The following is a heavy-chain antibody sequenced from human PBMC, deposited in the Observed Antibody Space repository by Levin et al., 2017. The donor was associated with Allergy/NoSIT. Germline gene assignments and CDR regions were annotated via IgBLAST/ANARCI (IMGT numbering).Heavy chain of an antibody. D-gene: IGHD3-16*02. J-gene: IGHJ5*02. CDR3: ARSVRRYEYIWGSYRLNWFDP. V-gene: IGHV1-69*13. CDR1: GGTFSSYA. CDR2: IIPIFGTA. Sequence: SVKVSCKASGGTFSSYAISWVRQAPGQGLEWMGGIIPIFGTANYAQKFQGRVTITADESTSTAYMELSSLRSEDTAVYYCARSVRRYEYIWGSYRLNWFDPWGQGTLVTVSS.